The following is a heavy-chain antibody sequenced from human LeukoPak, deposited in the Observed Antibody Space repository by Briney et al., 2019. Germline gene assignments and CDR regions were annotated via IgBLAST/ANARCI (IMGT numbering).Heavy chain of an antibody. CDR3: ARIASGSYLYYFDY. J-gene: IGHJ4*02. CDR2: IYYSGST. D-gene: IGHD1-26*01. CDR1: GGSISSSSYY. V-gene: IGHV4-39*01. Sequence: SETLSLTCTVSGGSISSSSYYWGWIRQPPGKGLERIGSIYYSGSTYYNPSLKSRVTISVDTSKNQFSLKLSSVTAADTAVYYCARIASGSYLYYFDYWGQGTLVTVSS.